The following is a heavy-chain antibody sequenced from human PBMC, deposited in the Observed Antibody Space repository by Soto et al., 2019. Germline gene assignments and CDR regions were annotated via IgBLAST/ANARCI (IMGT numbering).Heavy chain of an antibody. CDR2: MYHSGST. CDR3: ARYKSNYYYGMDV. CDR1: GGSISSGGYS. V-gene: IGHV4-30-2*02. Sequence: SETLSLTCAVSGGSISSGGYSWSWIRQPPGKGLEWIGYMYHSGSTYYNPSLKSRVTISIDRSKNQFSLKLSSVTAADTAVYYCARYKSNYYYGMDVWGQGTTVTVS. D-gene: IGHD5-12*01. J-gene: IGHJ6*02.